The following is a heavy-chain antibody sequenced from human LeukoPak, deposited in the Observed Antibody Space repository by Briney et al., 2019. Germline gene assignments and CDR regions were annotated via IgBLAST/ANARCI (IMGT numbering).Heavy chain of an antibody. CDR2: ISCYNGDT. Sequence: ASVKVSCKASGYTFTKYGISWVRQAPGQGLEWMGWISCYNGDTKYAEKFQGRVTMTTDTPTTTVYMEVRSLRSDDTAVYYCARDPSNTSGWKTWFDTWGQGTPVTVSS. V-gene: IGHV1-18*01. J-gene: IGHJ5*02. CDR1: GYTFTKYG. D-gene: IGHD6-19*01. CDR3: ARDPSNTSGWKTWFDT.